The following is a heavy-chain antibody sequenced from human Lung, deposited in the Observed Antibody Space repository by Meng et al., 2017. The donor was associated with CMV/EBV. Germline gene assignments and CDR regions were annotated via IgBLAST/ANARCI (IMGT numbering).Heavy chain of an antibody. J-gene: IGHJ6*02. CDR2: IAGSGSHT. Sequence: GGSXRLXCAASGFXFSNYAMSWVRQAPGKGLEWVSGIAGSGSHTFYTDSVKGRFTISRDNVKNTLYLQMNVLRVEDTALYYCARYPTTGTYYYYNGMDVWXLGTXVTVSS. CDR3: ARYPTTGTYYYYNGMDV. V-gene: IGHV3-23*01. CDR1: GFXFSNYA. D-gene: IGHD4-17*01.